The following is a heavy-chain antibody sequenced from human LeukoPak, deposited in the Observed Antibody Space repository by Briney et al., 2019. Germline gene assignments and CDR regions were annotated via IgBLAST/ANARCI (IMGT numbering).Heavy chain of an antibody. D-gene: IGHD6-19*01. CDR2: ISAYNGNT. V-gene: IGHV1-18*01. Sequence: ASVKVSCKASGYTCTSYGISWVRQAPGQGLEWMGWISAYNGNTNYAQKLQGRVTMTTDTSTSTAYMELRSLRSDDTAVYYCASFRIAVANYGMDVWGQGTTVTVSS. CDR3: ASFRIAVANYGMDV. J-gene: IGHJ6*02. CDR1: GYTCTSYG.